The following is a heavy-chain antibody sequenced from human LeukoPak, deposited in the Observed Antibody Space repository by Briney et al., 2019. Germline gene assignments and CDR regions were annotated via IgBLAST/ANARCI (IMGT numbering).Heavy chain of an antibody. CDR2: INHSGST. D-gene: IGHD1-14*01. CDR3: ARHNRVLGYYYMDV. J-gene: IGHJ6*03. V-gene: IGHV4-34*01. Sequence: AETLSLTCAVYGGSFSGYHWSWISQPPGKGLEWIGEINHSGSTNYNPSLKSRVTISVDTSKNQFSLKLSSVTAADTAVYYCARHNRVLGYYYMDVWGKGTTVTISS. CDR1: GGSFSGYH.